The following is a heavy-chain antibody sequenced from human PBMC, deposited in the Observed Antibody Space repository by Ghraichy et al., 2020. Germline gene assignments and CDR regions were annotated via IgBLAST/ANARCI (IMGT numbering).Heavy chain of an antibody. D-gene: IGHD5-24*01. CDR2: IYHSGST. J-gene: IGHJ4*02. CDR1: GYSISSGYY. Sequence: SETLSLTCTVSGYSISSGYYWGWIRQPPGKGLEWIGSIYHSGSTYYNPSLKSRVTISVDTSKNQFSLKLSSVTAADTAVYYCARDGEEGLEMATTGGYWGQGTLVTVSS. CDR3: ARDGEEGLEMATTGGY. V-gene: IGHV4-38-2*02.